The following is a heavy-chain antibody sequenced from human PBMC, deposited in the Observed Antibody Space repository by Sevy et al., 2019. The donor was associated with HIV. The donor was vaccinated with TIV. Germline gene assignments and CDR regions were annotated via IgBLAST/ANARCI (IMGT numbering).Heavy chain of an antibody. Sequence: KQSRTLSLTCAISGDSVSSNSAAWNWIRQSPSRGLEWLGRTYYRSKWYNDYAVSVKGRITINPDTSKNQFSLQLNSVTPEDTAVYYCARGDCSGGSCYCDYWGQGALVTVSS. J-gene: IGHJ4*02. CDR2: TYYRSKWYN. CDR1: GDSVSSNSAA. V-gene: IGHV6-1*01. D-gene: IGHD2-15*01. CDR3: ARGDCSGGSCYCDY.